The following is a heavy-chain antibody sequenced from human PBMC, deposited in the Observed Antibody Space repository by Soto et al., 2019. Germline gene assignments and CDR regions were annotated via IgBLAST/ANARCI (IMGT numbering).Heavy chain of an antibody. Sequence: QLQLQESGPGLVKPSETLSLTCSVSGGSITGSDYYWGWIRRPPGKGLEWIGSVFYSGRAHYNPSIQSRVTISGDTSKNHFSLKVTSLTAADTTVYYCARQDTAVMPLDDWGQGALVTVSS. V-gene: IGHV4-39*02. CDR3: ARQDTAVMPLDD. CDR1: GGSITGSDYY. J-gene: IGHJ4*02. CDR2: VFYSGRA. D-gene: IGHD2-2*01.